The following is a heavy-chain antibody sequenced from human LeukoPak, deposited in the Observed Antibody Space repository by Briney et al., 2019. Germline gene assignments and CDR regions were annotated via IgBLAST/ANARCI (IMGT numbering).Heavy chain of an antibody. CDR2: INPSGGST. Sequence: ASVKVSCKASGYTFTSYYMHWVRQAPGQGLEWMGIINPSGGSTSYAQKFQGRVTLTRDTSTSTVYMELSSLRSEDTAVYYCARSSTLGDYFDYWGQGTLVTVSS. V-gene: IGHV1-46*01. CDR1: GYTFTSYY. D-gene: IGHD6-13*01. CDR3: ARSSTLGDYFDY. J-gene: IGHJ4*02.